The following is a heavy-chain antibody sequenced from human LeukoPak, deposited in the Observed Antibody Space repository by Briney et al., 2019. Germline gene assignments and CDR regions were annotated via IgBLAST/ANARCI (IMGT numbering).Heavy chain of an antibody. Sequence: PSETLSLTCAVSAASISNYYWSWIRQAPGKGLEWIGYISTSGSTNYNPSLKSRVSISLDTSKNRFSLNLNFVTAADTAVYYCASHRSGYRYTFDYWGQGALVTVSS. D-gene: IGHD3-22*01. V-gene: IGHV4-4*09. CDR3: ASHRSGYRYTFDY. J-gene: IGHJ4*02. CDR1: AASISNYY. CDR2: ISTSGST.